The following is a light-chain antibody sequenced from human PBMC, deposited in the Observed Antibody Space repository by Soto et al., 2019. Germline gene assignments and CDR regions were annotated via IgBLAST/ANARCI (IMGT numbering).Light chain of an antibody. CDR3: QQYNVWPLT. CDR2: VAS. Sequence: EIVMTQSPATLSVSPGERATLSCRASQSVSSNLAWYQQKPGQTPKLLIYVASTRATGIPARLSGSGSGTEFTLTISSLQSEEVAVYYCQQYNVWPLTFGGGTKVEFK. V-gene: IGKV3-15*01. J-gene: IGKJ4*01. CDR1: QSVSSN.